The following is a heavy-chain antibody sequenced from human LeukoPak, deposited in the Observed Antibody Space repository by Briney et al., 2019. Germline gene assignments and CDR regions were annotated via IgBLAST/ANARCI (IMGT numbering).Heavy chain of an antibody. J-gene: IGHJ4*02. CDR3: ARDIGTDLGPRLDY. D-gene: IGHD3-16*02. CDR1: GGSISSGGHY. Sequence: SETLSLTCTVSGGSISSGGHYWSWIRQPAGKGLEYLGRIYATGSTNYNPSLKSRVTISVDKSKNQFSLKLSSVTAADTAVYYCARDIGTDLGPRLDYWGQGTLVTVSS. CDR2: IYATGST. V-gene: IGHV4-61*02.